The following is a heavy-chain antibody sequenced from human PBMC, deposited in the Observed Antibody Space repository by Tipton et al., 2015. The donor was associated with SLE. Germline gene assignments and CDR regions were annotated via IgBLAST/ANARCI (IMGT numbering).Heavy chain of an antibody. Sequence: RSLRLSCAASGFTFSSYVMHWVRQAPGKGLEWVAVISYDGSNKYYADSVKGRFTISGDNSKNTLYLQMNSLRAEDTAVYYCARGEPLWYEAFDYWGQGTLVTVSS. CDR3: ARGEPLWYEAFDY. J-gene: IGHJ4*02. CDR1: GFTFSSYV. CDR2: ISYDGSNK. V-gene: IGHV3-30*04. D-gene: IGHD5-18*01.